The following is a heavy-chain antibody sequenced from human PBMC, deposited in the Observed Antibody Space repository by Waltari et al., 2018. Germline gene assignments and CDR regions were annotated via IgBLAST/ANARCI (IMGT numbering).Heavy chain of an antibody. CDR2: INHSGGT. J-gene: IGHJ4*02. CDR1: DWSFTGYY. Sequence: VHLRQWGAGFLTHSETTSLTCAGYDWSFTGYYYAGFRQPPGKGLEWIGEINHSGGTKYNPSLKSRVTISPDTSKNQFSLKLTSVTAADTAVYYCARGSSQRGVGYTGDWGQGTLVTVSS. CDR3: ARGSSQRGVGYTGD. V-gene: IGHV4-34*01. D-gene: IGHD5-12*01.